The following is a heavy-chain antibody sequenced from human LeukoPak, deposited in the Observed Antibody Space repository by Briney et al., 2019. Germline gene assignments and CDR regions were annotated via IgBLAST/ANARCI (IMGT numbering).Heavy chain of an antibody. CDR1: GGTFSSYA. D-gene: IGHD4-17*01. CDR3: ALRPRLYGDNGGH. Sequence: SVKVSCKASGGTFSSYAISWVRQAPGQGLELMGRIIPIFGTTNYAQKFQGRVTITTDESTSTAYMELSSLRSEDTAVYYCALRPRLYGDNGGHWGQGTLITVSS. J-gene: IGHJ4*02. V-gene: IGHV1-69*05. CDR2: IIPIFGTT.